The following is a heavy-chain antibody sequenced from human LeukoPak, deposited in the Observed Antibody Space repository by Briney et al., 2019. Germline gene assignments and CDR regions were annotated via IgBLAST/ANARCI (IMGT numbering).Heavy chain of an antibody. V-gene: IGHV1-69*04. CDR2: IIPILGIA. J-gene: IGHJ4*02. D-gene: IGHD2-2*01. CDR1: GGTFSSYA. CDR3: ARGAVVPAAVPFDY. Sequence: GASVKVSCKASGGTFSSYAISWVRQAPGQGLEWMGRIIPILGIANYAQKFQGRVTITADKSTSTAYMELSSLRSEDTAVYYCARGAVVPAAVPFDYWGQGTLVTVSS.